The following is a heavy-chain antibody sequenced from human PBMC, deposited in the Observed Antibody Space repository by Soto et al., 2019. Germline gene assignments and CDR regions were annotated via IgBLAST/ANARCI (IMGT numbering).Heavy chain of an antibody. CDR2: IYYSGST. Sequence: LSLTCTVSGGSISSYYWSWIRQPPGKGLEWIGYIYYSGSTNYNPSLKSRVTISVDTSKNQFSLKLSSVTAADTAVYYCARGPSRNVYGDYGFEYWGQGTLVTVS. D-gene: IGHD4-17*01. CDR1: GGSISSYY. CDR3: ARGPSRNVYGDYGFEY. V-gene: IGHV4-59*01. J-gene: IGHJ4*02.